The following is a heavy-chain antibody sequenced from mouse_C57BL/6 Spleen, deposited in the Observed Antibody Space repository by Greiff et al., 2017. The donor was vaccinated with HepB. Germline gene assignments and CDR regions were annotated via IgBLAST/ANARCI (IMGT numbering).Heavy chain of an antibody. J-gene: IGHJ3*01. CDR2: ISSGGDYI. CDR3: TRDPTIYDGYYGFAY. V-gene: IGHV5-9-1*02. D-gene: IGHD2-3*01. Sequence: EVQGVESGEGLVKPGGSLKLSCAASGFTFSSYAMSWVRQTPEKRLEWVAYISSGGDYIYYADTVKGRFTISRDNARNTLYLQMSSLKSEDTAMYYCTRDPTIYDGYYGFAYWGQGTLVTVSA. CDR1: GFTFSSYA.